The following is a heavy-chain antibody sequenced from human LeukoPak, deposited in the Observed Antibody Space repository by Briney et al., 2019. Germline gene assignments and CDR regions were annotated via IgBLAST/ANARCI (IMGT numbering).Heavy chain of an antibody. CDR1: GGSISSYY. Sequence: SETLSLTCTVSGGSISSYYWSWIRQPPGKGLEWIGYIYYSGSTNYNPSLKSRVTISVDTSKNQFSLKLSSVTAADTAVYYCARHDYGNYGYFDYWGQGTLVTVSS. D-gene: IGHD4-17*01. CDR2: IYYSGST. CDR3: ARHDYGNYGYFDY. J-gene: IGHJ4*02. V-gene: IGHV4-59*08.